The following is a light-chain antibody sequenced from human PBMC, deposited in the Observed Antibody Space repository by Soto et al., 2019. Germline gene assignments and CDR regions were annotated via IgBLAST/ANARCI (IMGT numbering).Light chain of an antibody. CDR3: RAWDSSTVV. V-gene: IGLV3-1*01. Sequence: SYELTQPPSVSVSPGQTASITCSGAKVGDKYVCWYQQRPGQSPVLVIYEDSKRPSGTPERFSGSNSGNTATLTISGTQAMDEAEYYCRAWDSSTVVFGGGTKLTVL. CDR2: EDS. J-gene: IGLJ2*01. CDR1: KVGDKY.